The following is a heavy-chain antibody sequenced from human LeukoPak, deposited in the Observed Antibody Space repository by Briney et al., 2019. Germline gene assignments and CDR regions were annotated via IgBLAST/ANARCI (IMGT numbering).Heavy chain of an antibody. D-gene: IGHD3-3*01. CDR2: IYYSGST. CDR1: GGSISSHY. Sequence: PSETLSLTCTVSGGSISSHYWSWTRQPPGKGLEWIGYIYYSGSTNYNPSLKSRVTISVDTSKNQFSLKLSSVTAADTAVYYCARVSTIFGVVEDWFDPWGQGTLVTVSS. J-gene: IGHJ5*02. V-gene: IGHV4-59*11. CDR3: ARVSTIFGVVEDWFDP.